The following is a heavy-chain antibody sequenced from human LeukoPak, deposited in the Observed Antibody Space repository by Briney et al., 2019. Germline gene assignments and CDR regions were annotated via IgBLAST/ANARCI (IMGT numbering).Heavy chain of an antibody. CDR3: AKEPLHGIAVAGPAGDAFDI. Sequence: PGGSLRLSCAASGFTFSSYAMSWVRQAPGKGLEWVSAISGSGGSTYYADSVKGRFTISRDNSKNTLYLQMNSLRAEDTAVCYCAKEPLHGIAVAGPAGDAFDIWGQGTMVTVSS. J-gene: IGHJ3*02. CDR1: GFTFSSYA. D-gene: IGHD6-19*01. CDR2: ISGSGGST. V-gene: IGHV3-23*01.